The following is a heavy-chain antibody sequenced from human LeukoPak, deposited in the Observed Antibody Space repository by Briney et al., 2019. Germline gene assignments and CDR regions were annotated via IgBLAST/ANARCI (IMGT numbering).Heavy chain of an antibody. CDR2: ISGDGGST. D-gene: IGHD3-22*01. CDR1: GFTFDDYA. Sequence: GGSLRLSCAASGFTFDDYAMHWGRQAPGKGLEWVSLISGDGGSTYYADSVKGRFTISRDNSKNSLYLQMNSLRTEDTALYYCAKIFPPSYYYDSSGYYDPFDYWGQGTLVTVSS. J-gene: IGHJ4*02. V-gene: IGHV3-43*02. CDR3: AKIFPPSYYYDSSGYYDPFDY.